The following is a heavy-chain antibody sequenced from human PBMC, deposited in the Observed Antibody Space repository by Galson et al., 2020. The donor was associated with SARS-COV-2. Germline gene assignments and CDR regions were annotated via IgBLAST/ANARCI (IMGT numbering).Heavy chain of an antibody. CDR1: GFTFSDYY. Sequence: GESLKISCAASGFTFSDYYMSWIRQAPGKGLEWVSYISSSSSYTNYADSVKGRFTISRDNAKNSLYLQMNSLRAEDTAVYYCARAVGAMMEVLDYWGQGTLVTVSS. J-gene: IGHJ4*02. CDR2: ISSSSSYT. D-gene: IGHD1-26*01. CDR3: ARAVGAMMEVLDY. V-gene: IGHV3-11*05.